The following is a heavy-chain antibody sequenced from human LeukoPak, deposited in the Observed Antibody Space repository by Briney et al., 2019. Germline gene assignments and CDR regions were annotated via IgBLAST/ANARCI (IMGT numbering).Heavy chain of an antibody. V-gene: IGHV3-9*01. D-gene: IGHD6-19*01. CDR1: GFTFEDYG. CDR2: LSSDSNHI. Sequence: PGGSLRLSCAASGFTFEDYGMHWVRHVPGKGLEWVSGLSSDSNHIDYADSVNGRFTISRDNAKNSLYLQMNSLRAEDTAVYYCARDWFDGVAVAGHFDYWGQGTLVTVSS. J-gene: IGHJ4*02. CDR3: ARDWFDGVAVAGHFDY.